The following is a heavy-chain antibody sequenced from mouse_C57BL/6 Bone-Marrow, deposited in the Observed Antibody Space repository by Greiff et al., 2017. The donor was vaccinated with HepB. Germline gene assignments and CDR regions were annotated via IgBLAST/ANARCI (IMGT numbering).Heavy chain of an antibody. V-gene: IGHV2-2*01. Sequence: VMLVESGPGLVQPSQSLSITCTVSGFSLTSYGVHWVRQSPGKGLEWLGVIWSGGSTDYNAAFISRLSISKDNSKSQVFFKMNSLQADDTAIYYCARNPLHYYGSSGGYFDVWGTGTTVTVSS. D-gene: IGHD1-1*01. CDR2: IWSGGST. CDR1: GFSLTSYG. J-gene: IGHJ1*03. CDR3: ARNPLHYYGSSGGYFDV.